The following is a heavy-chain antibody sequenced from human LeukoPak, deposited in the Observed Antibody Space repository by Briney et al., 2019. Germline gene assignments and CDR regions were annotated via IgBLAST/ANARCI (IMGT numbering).Heavy chain of an antibody. CDR2: IKHDGSET. V-gene: IGHV3-7*03. D-gene: IGHD3-10*01. CDR3: ARTRDSDSESSYRVFDL. J-gene: IGHJ4*02. Sequence: GGSLRFSCATSGFTFKNHWMNWVRQAPGKGLEWVANIKHDGSETKYVDSVKGRFTISRDNAQNSVSLQLNSLRAEDTAVYFCARTRDSDSESSYRVFDLWGQGTLVTVSS. CDR1: GFTFKNHW.